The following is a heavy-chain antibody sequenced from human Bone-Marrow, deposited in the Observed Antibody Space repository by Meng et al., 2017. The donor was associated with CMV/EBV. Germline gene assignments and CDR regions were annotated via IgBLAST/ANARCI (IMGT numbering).Heavy chain of an antibody. CDR2: ISHSGYI. CDR1: GGSFDGYY. D-gene: IGHD4-17*01. Sequence: GSLRLSCAVSGGSFDGYYWTWIRQTPGKGLEWIGEISHSGYITYSPSLTSRVTISLDTSKNHFSLQLNSVTAADTAVYFCARGDYVEHYYGMNVWGQGTTVTVSS. V-gene: IGHV4-34*01. J-gene: IGHJ6*02. CDR3: ARGDYVEHYYGMNV.